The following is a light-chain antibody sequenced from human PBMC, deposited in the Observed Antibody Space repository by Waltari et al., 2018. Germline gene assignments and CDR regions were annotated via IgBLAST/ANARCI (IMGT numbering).Light chain of an antibody. V-gene: IGKV3-11*01. Sequence: EVVLTQSPATLSLSPGERATLSCRASRSVSSYLAWYQQKPGQAPRLLIYDASNRATGIPARFSGSGSGTDFTLTIITLEPEDFAVYYCQQRSNWPPITFGQGTRLEIK. J-gene: IGKJ5*01. CDR2: DAS. CDR3: QQRSNWPPIT. CDR1: RSVSSY.